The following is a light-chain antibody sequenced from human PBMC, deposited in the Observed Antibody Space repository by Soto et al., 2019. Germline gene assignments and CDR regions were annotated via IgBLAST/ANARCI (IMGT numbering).Light chain of an antibody. CDR2: EVS. V-gene: IGLV2-23*02. J-gene: IGLJ1*01. Sequence: QSALTQPASVSGSPGQSITISCTGTSSDVGSYNLVSWYQQHPGKAPKLMIYEVSKRPSGVSNRFSGSKSGNTASLTISGLQAEYEYDYYCCSYAGSSTYVFGTGTKLTVL. CDR1: SSDVGSYNL. CDR3: CSYAGSSTYV.